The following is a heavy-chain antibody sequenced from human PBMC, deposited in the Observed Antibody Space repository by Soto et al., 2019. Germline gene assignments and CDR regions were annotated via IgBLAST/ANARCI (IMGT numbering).Heavy chain of an antibody. D-gene: IGHD6-6*01. CDR1: GFTFSSYA. Sequence: GGSLRLSCAASGFTFSSYAMHWVRQAPGKGLEWVAVISYDGSNKYYADSVKGRFTISRDNSKNTLYLQMNSLRAEDTAVYYCATGGGAAARPFGPSRYWGQGTLVTVSS. J-gene: IGHJ4*02. V-gene: IGHV3-30-3*01. CDR2: ISYDGSNK. CDR3: ATGGGAAARPFGPSRY.